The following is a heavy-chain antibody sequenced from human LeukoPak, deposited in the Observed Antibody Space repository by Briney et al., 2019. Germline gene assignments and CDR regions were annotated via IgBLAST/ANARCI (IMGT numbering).Heavy chain of an antibody. Sequence: ASVKVFCKASGYTFTSYDINWVRQATGQGLEWMGWMNPNSGNTGYAQKFQGRITMTRTTSISTAYMELSSLTSEDTAVYYCARIAAAGNRRLNYWGQGTLVTVSS. CDR3: ARIAAAGNRRLNY. D-gene: IGHD6-13*01. CDR1: GYTFTSYD. J-gene: IGHJ4*02. V-gene: IGHV1-8*01. CDR2: MNPNSGNT.